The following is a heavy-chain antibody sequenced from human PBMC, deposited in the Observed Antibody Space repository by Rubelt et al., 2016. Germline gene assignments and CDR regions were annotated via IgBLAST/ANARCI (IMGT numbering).Heavy chain of an antibody. J-gene: IGHJ6*02. CDR1: A. CDR3: ARKSYYYYGMDV. Sequence: AMHWVRQAPGKGLEWVAVISYDGSNKYYADSVKGRFTISRDNSKNTLYLQMNSLRAEDTAVYYCARKSYYYYGMDVWGQGTTVTVSS. CDR2: ISYDGSNK. V-gene: IGHV3-30*04.